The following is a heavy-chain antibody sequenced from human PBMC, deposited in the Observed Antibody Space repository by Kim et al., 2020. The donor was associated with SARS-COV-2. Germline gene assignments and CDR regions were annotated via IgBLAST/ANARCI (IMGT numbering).Heavy chain of an antibody. J-gene: IGHJ4*02. Sequence: SETLSLTCTVSGGSISSSSYYWGWIRQPPGKGLEWIGSIYYSGSTYYNPSLKSRVTISVDTSKNQFSLKLSSVTAADTAVYYCASLAGYCSSTSCYRWMGYWGQGTLVTVSS. V-gene: IGHV4-39*07. CDR3: ASLAGYCSSTSCYRWMGY. CDR1: GGSISSSSYY. CDR2: IYYSGST. D-gene: IGHD2-2*02.